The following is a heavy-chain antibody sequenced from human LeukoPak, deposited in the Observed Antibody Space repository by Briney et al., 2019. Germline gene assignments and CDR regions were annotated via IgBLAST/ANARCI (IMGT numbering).Heavy chain of an antibody. CDR1: GGSISIYY. Sequence: PAETLSLTCTVSGGSISIYYWSWIRQPPGKGLEWIGYIYNSGNTNYKPSFKSRVTISEDTPKNQFSLKLSSVTAADTAVYYCVRDRELNYWGQGTLVTVSS. D-gene: IGHD3-10*01. CDR3: VRDRELNY. V-gene: IGHV4-59*01. J-gene: IGHJ4*02. CDR2: IYNSGNT.